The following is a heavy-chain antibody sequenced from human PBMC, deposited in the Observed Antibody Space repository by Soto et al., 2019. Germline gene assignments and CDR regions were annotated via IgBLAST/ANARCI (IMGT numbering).Heavy chain of an antibody. CDR2: INPDSGGT. D-gene: IGHD5-12*01. Sequence: ASVKVSCKTSGYIFIGYYIHWVLQAPGQGLEWMGWINPDSGGTKYDHKFQGRVTMTRDTSLSTAYMELSSLSPDDTAVYYCARKVATFDFDLWGQGTLVTVSS. CDR3: ARKVATFDFDL. V-gene: IGHV1-2*02. CDR1: GYIFIGYY. J-gene: IGHJ4*02.